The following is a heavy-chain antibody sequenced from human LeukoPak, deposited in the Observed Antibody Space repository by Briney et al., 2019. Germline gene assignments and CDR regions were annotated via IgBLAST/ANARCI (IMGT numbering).Heavy chain of an antibody. D-gene: IGHD3-22*01. V-gene: IGHV4-61*01. CDR3: LGGYYDSSGYYPDAFDI. CDR2: ISHIGST. CDR1: GASVNIGNYY. Sequence: SETLSLTCTVSGASVNIGNYYWTWIRQPPGKGLEWIGYISHIGSTNYNPFLKSRVTISVDTSKNQFSLKLSSVTAADTAVYYCLGGYYDSSGYYPDAFDIWGQGTMVTVSS. J-gene: IGHJ3*02.